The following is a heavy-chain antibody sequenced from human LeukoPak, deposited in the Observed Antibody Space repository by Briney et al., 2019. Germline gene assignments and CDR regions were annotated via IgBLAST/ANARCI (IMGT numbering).Heavy chain of an antibody. CDR1: GFTFTSYW. CDR3: ARDQYYYDSSGYYYYFDY. Sequence: QPGGSLRLSCAASGFTFTSYWMSWVRQAPGKGLEWLANIKQDGSEKYYVDSVKGRFTISRDNTKNSLYLQMNSLRAEDTAVYYCARDQYYYDSSGYYYYFDYWGQGTLVTVSS. D-gene: IGHD3-22*01. CDR2: IKQDGSEK. J-gene: IGHJ4*02. V-gene: IGHV3-7*04.